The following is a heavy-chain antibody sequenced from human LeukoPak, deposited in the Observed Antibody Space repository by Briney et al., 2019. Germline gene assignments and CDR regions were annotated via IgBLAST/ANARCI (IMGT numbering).Heavy chain of an antibody. CDR1: GYTFTSYG. J-gene: IGHJ4*02. Sequence: GASVKVSCKASGYTFTSYGISWVRQAPGQGLEWMGWINPNSGGTNYAQKFQGWVTMTRDTSISTAYMELSRLRSDDTAVYYCARSQLGYSSSWYDYWGQGTLVTVSS. D-gene: IGHD6-13*01. CDR3: ARSQLGYSSSWYDY. CDR2: INPNSGGT. V-gene: IGHV1-2*04.